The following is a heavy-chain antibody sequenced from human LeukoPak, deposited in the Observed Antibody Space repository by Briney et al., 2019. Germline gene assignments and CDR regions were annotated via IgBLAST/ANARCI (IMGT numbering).Heavy chain of an antibody. J-gene: IGHJ5*02. Sequence: ASVKVSCKASGYTFTGYYVHWVRQAPGQGLEWMGLMNPSSGGTSYERKFQGRVTMTRDTSITTGYMELSRLRSDDTAVYYCARAPLGYNWFDPWGQGTLVTVSS. CDR3: ARAPLGYNWFDP. V-gene: IGHV1-2*02. D-gene: IGHD3-10*01. CDR1: GYTFTGYY. CDR2: MNPSSGGT.